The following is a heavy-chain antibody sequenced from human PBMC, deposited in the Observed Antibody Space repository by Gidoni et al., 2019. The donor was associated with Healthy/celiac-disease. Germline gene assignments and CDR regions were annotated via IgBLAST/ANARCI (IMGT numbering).Heavy chain of an antibody. CDR1: GGSISSYY. D-gene: IGHD2-21*01. V-gene: IGHV4-59*08. CDR2: IYYSGST. J-gene: IGHJ4*02. Sequence: QVQLQESGPGLVKPSETRSLTCTVSGGSISSYYWSWIRQPPGKGLEWIGYIYYSGSTNYNPSLKSRVTISVDTSKNQFSLKLSSVTAADTAVYYCARRGLAGSLDYWGQGTLVTVSS. CDR3: ARRGLAGSLDY.